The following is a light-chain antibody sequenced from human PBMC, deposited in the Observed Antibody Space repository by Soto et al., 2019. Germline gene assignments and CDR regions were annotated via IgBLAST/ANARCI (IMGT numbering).Light chain of an antibody. CDR2: EGS. CDR1: SSDVGSYNL. J-gene: IGLJ2*01. CDR3: CSYVGSSTVA. Sequence: QSALTQPASVSGSPGQSITISCTGTSSDVGSYNLVSWYQQHPGKAPKLMIYEGSKRPSGVSNRFSGSKSGNTASLTISGLQAEDEADYYCCSYVGSSTVAFGGGTKLTVL. V-gene: IGLV2-23*01.